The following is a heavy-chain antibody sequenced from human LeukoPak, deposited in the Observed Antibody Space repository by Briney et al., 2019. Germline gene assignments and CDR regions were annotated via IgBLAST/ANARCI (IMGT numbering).Heavy chain of an antibody. D-gene: IGHD2-15*01. CDR1: GVSISSTNSY. CDR2: IYSSGST. CDR3: ARKREGPATGIDY. J-gene: IGHJ4*02. V-gene: IGHV4-39*07. Sequence: SETLSLTCTVSGVSISSTNSYWGWIRQSPRTGLEWLGNIYSSGSTYYSPSLKSRVTISIDTSENQFSLKLTSVTAADTAVYYCARKREGPATGIDYWGQGTLVTVSS.